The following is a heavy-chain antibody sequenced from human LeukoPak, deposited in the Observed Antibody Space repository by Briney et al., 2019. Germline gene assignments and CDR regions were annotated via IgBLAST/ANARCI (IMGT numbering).Heavy chain of an antibody. D-gene: IGHD5-18*01. CDR1: GYTFTSYY. Sequence: ASVKVSCKASGYTFTSYYMHWVRQAPGQGLEWMGIINPSGGSTSYAQKFQGRVTMTRDMSTSTVYMELSSLRSEDTAVYYCARLRVRGYGYGPWEGPTWLDSWGQGNLVTVSS. CDR2: INPSGGST. V-gene: IGHV1-46*01. J-gene: IGHJ4*02. CDR3: ARLRVRGYGYGPWEGPTWLDS.